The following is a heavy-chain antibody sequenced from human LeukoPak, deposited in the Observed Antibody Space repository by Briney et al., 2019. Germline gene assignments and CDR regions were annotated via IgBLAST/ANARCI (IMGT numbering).Heavy chain of an antibody. Sequence: PGGSLRLSCAASGFTVSSNYMSWVRQAPGKGLEGVSVIYSGGSTYYADSVKGRSTISRDNSKNTLYLQMNSLRAEDTAVYYCARDLYGDFDYWGQGTLVTVSS. CDR3: ARDLYGDFDY. D-gene: IGHD4-17*01. CDR1: GFTVSSNY. J-gene: IGHJ4*02. V-gene: IGHV3-53*01. CDR2: IYSGGST.